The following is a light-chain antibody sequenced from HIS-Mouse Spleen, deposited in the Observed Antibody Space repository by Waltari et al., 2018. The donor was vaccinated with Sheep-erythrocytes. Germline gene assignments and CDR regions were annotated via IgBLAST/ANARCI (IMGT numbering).Light chain of an antibody. V-gene: IGKV4-1*01. CDR2: WAL. CDR3: QQYYSTLLT. CDR1: QSVLYSSNNKNY. J-gene: IGKJ4*01. Sequence: DIVMTQSPDSLAVSLGERATINCKSSQSVLYSSNNKNYLAWYQQKPGQPPKLLIYWALTRESGVPDRFSGSGSGTDFTLTISSLQAEDVAVYYCQQYYSTLLTFGGGTKVEIK.